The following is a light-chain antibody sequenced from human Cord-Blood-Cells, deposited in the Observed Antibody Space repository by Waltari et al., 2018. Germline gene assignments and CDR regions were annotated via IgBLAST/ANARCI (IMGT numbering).Light chain of an antibody. V-gene: IGLV2-11*01. CDR1: SSDVGCYNY. J-gene: IGLJ3*02. CDR3: CSYAGSYTLV. Sequence: QSALTQPRSVSGSPGQSVTISCTGTSSDVGCYNYLPWYQQHPGKAPKLLMYDVSQRPSGVPDRFSGSKSGNTASLTISGLQAEDEADYYCCSYAGSYTLVFGGGTKLTVL. CDR2: DVS.